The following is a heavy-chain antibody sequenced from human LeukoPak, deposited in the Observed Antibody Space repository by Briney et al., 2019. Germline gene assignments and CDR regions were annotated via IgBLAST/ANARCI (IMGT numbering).Heavy chain of an antibody. CDR3: ARYNSGWDDY. Sequence: GSLRLSCAASGFTFSSFNMNWVRQAPGKGLEWVSSISSTSSLIWYADSLKGRFTISRDNAKNSLYLQMDSLRAEDTAVYYCARYNSGWDDYWGQGTLVTVSP. CDR1: GFTFSSFN. CDR2: ISSTSSLI. D-gene: IGHD6-19*01. J-gene: IGHJ4*02. V-gene: IGHV3-21*01.